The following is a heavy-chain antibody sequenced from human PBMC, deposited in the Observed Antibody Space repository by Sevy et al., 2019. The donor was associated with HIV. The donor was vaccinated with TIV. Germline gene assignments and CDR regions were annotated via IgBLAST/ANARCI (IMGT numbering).Heavy chain of an antibody. D-gene: IGHD3-3*01. V-gene: IGHV3-74*01. CDR2: INSDGNTI. CDR3: ARGGGYYTSFDY. CDR1: GFIFSNYW. J-gene: IGHJ4*02. Sequence: GGSLRLSCAAFGFIFSNYWMYWVRQVPGKGPVWVSHINSDGNTISHADSVKGRFTISRDNAKNTLYLQMNSLRAEDTAVYYCARGGGYYTSFDYWGQGTLVTVSS.